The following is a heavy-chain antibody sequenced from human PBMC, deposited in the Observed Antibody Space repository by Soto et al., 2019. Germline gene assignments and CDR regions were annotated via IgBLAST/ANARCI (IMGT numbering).Heavy chain of an antibody. CDR1: GYTFTDYY. Sequence: QVQLVQSGAEVKKPGASVKVSCKASGYTFTDYYMHWVRQAPGQGLEWMGWNNPNSGDTYSAQNFQGRVTMTRNTSISAAYMELGRLTSDDTAVYYCARELSSGGWFPPDYWGQGTLVTVSS. J-gene: IGHJ4*02. CDR3: ARELSSGGWFPPDY. CDR2: NNPNSGDT. D-gene: IGHD6-19*01. V-gene: IGHV1-2*02.